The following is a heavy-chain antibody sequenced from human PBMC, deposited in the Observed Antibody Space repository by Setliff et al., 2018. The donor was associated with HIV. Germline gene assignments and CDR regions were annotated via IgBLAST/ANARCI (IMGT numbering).Heavy chain of an antibody. D-gene: IGHD3-22*01. V-gene: IGHV3-21*01. CDR3: ARDQNNYDSSYYYYFDS. Sequence: GGSLRLSCLDSGLTFGNFGMGWVRQAPGKGPEWVSSISSSSYYIYYADSMKGRFTIARDNAKNSLYLQMTSLRAEDTAVYYCARDQNNYDSSYYYYFDSWGQGTLVTVSS. CDR1: GLTFGNFG. CDR2: ISSSSYYI. J-gene: IGHJ4*02.